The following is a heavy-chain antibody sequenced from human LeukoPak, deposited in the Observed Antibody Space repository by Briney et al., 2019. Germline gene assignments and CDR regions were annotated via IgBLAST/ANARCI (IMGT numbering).Heavy chain of an antibody. CDR2: IWYDGSNK. CDR3: ARDPPSDYGDYDY. Sequence: PGGSLRLSCAASGFTFSSYGMHWVRQAPGKGLEWVAVIWYDGSNKYYADSVKGRFTISRDNSKNTLYLQMNSLRAEDTAVYYCARDPPSDYGDYDYWGQGTLVTVSS. CDR1: GFTFSSYG. D-gene: IGHD4-17*01. V-gene: IGHV3-30*19. J-gene: IGHJ4*02.